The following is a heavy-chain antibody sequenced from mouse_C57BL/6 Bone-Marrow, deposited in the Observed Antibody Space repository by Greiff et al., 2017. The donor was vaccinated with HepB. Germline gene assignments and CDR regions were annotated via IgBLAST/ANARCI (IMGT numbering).Heavy chain of an antibody. V-gene: IGHV5-6*02. J-gene: IGHJ1*03. D-gene: IGHD1-1*01. CDR2: ISSGGSYT. CDR3: ARPLITTVVPWYFDV. Sequence: EVMLVESGGDLVKPGGSLKLSCAASGFTFSSYGMSWVRQTPDKRLEWVATISSGGSYTYYPDSVKGRFTISRDNAKNTLYLQMSSLKSEDTAMYYCARPLITTVVPWYFDVWGTGTTVTVSS. CDR1: GFTFSSYG.